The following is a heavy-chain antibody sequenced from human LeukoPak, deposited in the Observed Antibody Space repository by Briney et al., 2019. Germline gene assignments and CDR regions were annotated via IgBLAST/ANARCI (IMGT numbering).Heavy chain of an antibody. CDR3: ARGYSSGLYYCYYYYMDV. Sequence: SETLSLTCTVSGGSFSSSSYYWGWIRQPPGKGLEWIGTIFYSGSTYYNPSLKSRVTISVDKSKNQFSLNLSSVTAADTAVYYCARGYSSGLYYCYYYYMDVWGKGTTVTVSS. J-gene: IGHJ6*03. CDR2: IFYSGST. CDR1: GGSFSSSSYY. V-gene: IGHV4-39*07. D-gene: IGHD6-19*01.